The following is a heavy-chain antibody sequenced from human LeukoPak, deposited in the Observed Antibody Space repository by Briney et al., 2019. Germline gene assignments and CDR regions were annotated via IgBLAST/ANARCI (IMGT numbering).Heavy chain of an antibody. J-gene: IGHJ6*02. CDR3: ARVSGWYYYYGMDV. CDR2: TNHSGST. Sequence: SETLSLTCAVYGGSFSGYYWSWIRQPPGKGLEWIGETNHSGSTNYNPSLKSRVTISVDTSKNQFSLKLSSVTAADTAVYYCARVSGWYYYYGMDVWGQGTTVTVSS. V-gene: IGHV4-34*01. D-gene: IGHD6-19*01. CDR1: GGSFSGYY.